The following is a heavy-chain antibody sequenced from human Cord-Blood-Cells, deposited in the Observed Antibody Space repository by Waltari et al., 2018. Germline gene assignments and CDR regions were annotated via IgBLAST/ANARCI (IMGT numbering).Heavy chain of an antibody. Sequence: QLQLQESGPGLVKPSETLSLTCTVSGGSISSSSYSGGWIRQPPGKGLEWIGSIYYSGSTYYNPSLKSRVTISVDTSKNQFSLKLSSVTAADTAVYYCARRIVGATTGAFDIWGQGTMVTDSS. D-gene: IGHD1-26*01. J-gene: IGHJ3*02. V-gene: IGHV4-39*01. CDR1: GGSISSSSYS. CDR2: IYYSGST. CDR3: ARRIVGATTGAFDI.